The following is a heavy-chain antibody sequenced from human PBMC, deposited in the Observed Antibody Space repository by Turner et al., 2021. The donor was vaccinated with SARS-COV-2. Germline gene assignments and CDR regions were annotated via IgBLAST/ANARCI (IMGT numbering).Heavy chain of an antibody. J-gene: IGHJ4*02. CDR3: ARGPYAVTGPFDY. Sequence: QVQLQQWGAGLLKPSETLSLTCAVYGGSFSGYYWSWIRQPPGKGLEWSGEINHSGSTNYNPSLKSRVTISVDTSKNQFSLKLSSVTAADTAVYYCARGPYAVTGPFDYWGQGTLVTVSS. CDR2: INHSGST. CDR1: GGSFSGYY. V-gene: IGHV4-34*01. D-gene: IGHD2-21*02.